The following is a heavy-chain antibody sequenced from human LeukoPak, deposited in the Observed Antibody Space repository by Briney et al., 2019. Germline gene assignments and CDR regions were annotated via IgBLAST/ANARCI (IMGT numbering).Heavy chain of an antibody. V-gene: IGHV3-33*01. J-gene: IGHJ4*02. CDR1: GFTFSSYG. CDR2: IWYDGSNK. D-gene: IGHD3-22*01. CDR3: ARGRYSSGYKESLPADY. Sequence: GGSLRLSCAASGFTFSSYGMHWVRQAPGKGLEWVAVIWYDGSNKYYADSVKGRFTISRDNSKNTLYLQMNSLRAEDTAVYYCARGRYSSGYKESLPADYWGQETLVTVSS.